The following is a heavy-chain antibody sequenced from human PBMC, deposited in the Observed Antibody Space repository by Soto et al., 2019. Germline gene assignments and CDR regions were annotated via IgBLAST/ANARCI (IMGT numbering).Heavy chain of an antibody. V-gene: IGHV4-31*03. D-gene: IGHD3-22*01. CDR2: IYYSGST. CDR3: ARERRKRVSGYYNWFDP. Sequence: SETLSLTCTVSGGSISSGSYYWSWIRQHPGKGLEWIGYIYYSGSTYYNPSLKSRVTISVDTSKNQFSLKLSSVTAADTAVYYCARERRKRVSGYYNWFDPWGQGTLVTVSS. CDR1: GGSISSGSYY. J-gene: IGHJ5*02.